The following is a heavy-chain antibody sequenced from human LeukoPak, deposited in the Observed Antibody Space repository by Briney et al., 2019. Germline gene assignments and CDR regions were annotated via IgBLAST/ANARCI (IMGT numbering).Heavy chain of an antibody. D-gene: IGHD6-19*01. J-gene: IGHJ4*02. CDR3: ARAIAVAGEDDY. Sequence: GGSLRLSCVGSGFTFNKYNMNWVRKAPGKGLEWVASIGSSSEYMYYADSVKDRFTISRDNAKNSVYLQMKRLRAEDTAIYYCARAIAVAGEDDYWGQGTLVTVSS. CDR2: IGSSSEYM. V-gene: IGHV3-21*01. CDR1: GFTFNKYN.